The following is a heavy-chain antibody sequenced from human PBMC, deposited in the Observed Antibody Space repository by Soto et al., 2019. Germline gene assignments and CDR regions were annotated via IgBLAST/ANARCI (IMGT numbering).Heavy chain of an antibody. CDR3: ARERYCSGTSCFYYYYYGMDV. CDR2: INHSGST. D-gene: IGHD2-2*01. CDR1: GGSFSGYY. Sequence: PSETLSLTCAVYGGSFSGYYCSWIRQPPGKGLEWIGEINHSGSTNYNPSLKSRVTISVDTSKNQFSLKLSSVTAADTAVYYCARERYCSGTSCFYYYYYGMDVWGQGTTVTVSS. V-gene: IGHV4-34*01. J-gene: IGHJ6*02.